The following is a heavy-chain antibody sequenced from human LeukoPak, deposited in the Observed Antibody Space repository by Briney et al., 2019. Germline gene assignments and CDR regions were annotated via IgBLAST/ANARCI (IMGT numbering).Heavy chain of an antibody. J-gene: IGHJ6*03. CDR2: INHSGST. D-gene: IGHD3-10*01. CDR3: ARLTKNDSGTYRFGKKKRGYMDV. V-gene: IGHV4-34*01. CDR1: GGSFSGYY. Sequence: SQTLSLTCAVYGGSFSGYYWSWIRQPPGKGLEWIGEINHSGSTNYNPSLKSRVTISVDTSKNQFSLKLSSVTAADTAVYYCARLTKNDSGTYRFGKKKRGYMDVWGKGTTVTISS.